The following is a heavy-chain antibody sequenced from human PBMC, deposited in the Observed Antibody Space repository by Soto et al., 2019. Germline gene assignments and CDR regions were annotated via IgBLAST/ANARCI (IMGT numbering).Heavy chain of an antibody. Sequence: SVEASSKACRDSLTSYSRKWVRHYPRQGLEWMGWINTNTGNPTYAQGFTGRFVFSLDTSVSTAYLQIFSLKAEDTAVYYCAGGAGPDHHYVTEVWRKGTTVTVFS. V-gene: IGHV7-4-1*01. J-gene: IGHJ6*04. CDR2: INTNTGNP. CDR3: AGGAGPDHHYVTEV. CDR1: RDSLTSYS. D-gene: IGHD3-16*01.